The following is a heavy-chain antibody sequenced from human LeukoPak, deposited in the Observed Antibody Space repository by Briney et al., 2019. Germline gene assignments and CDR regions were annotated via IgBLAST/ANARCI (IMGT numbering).Heavy chain of an antibody. CDR1: GFTFDDYG. V-gene: IGHV3-20*04. CDR2: INWNGGST. J-gene: IGHJ6*03. CDR3: ARVRNYSGSGRPYCYMDV. Sequence: GGSLRLSCAASGFTFDDYGMSWVRQAPGKGLEWVSGINWNGGSTGYADSVKGRFTISRDNAKNSLYLQMNSLRVEDTAVYYCARVRNYSGSGRPYCYMDVWGKGTTVTISS. D-gene: IGHD3-10*01.